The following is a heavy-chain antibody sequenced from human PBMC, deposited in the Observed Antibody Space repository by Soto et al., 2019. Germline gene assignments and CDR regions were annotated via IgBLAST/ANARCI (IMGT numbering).Heavy chain of an antibody. CDR3: ARDLGGSTLGVYGH. CDR2: ISYSGST. V-gene: IGHV4-59*01. Sequence: SETLSLTCTVSGASISSYYWTWIRQPPGKGLEWIGYISYSGSTNYNPSLKSRVTISVDTSKNQFSLRMSSVTAADTAVYYCARDLGGSTLGVYGHWGQGTLVTVSS. D-gene: IGHD6-6*01. CDR1: GASISSYY. J-gene: IGHJ4*02.